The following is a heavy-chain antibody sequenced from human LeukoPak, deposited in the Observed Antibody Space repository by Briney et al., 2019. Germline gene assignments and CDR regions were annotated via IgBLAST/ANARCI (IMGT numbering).Heavy chain of an antibody. CDR1: GYTFTSYD. CDR2: MNPNSGNT. J-gene: IGHJ4*02. CDR3: ARADVVVTGMVDY. Sequence: ASVKVSCKASGYTFTSYDINWVPQATGQGLEWMGWMNPNSGNTGYAQKFQGRVTMTRNTSISTAYMELSSLRSEDTAVYYCARADVVVTGMVDYWGQGTLVTVSS. V-gene: IGHV1-8*01. D-gene: IGHD2-21*02.